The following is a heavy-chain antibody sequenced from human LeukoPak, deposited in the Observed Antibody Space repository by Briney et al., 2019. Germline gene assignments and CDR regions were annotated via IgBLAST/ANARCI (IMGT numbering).Heavy chain of an antibody. D-gene: IGHD2-15*01. J-gene: IGHJ4*02. CDR2: INPNSGGT. V-gene: IGHV1-2*02. CDR3: ARMTLRDCSGGSCYLDY. CDR1: GYTFTGYY. Sequence: ASVKVSCKASGYTFTGYYMHWVRQAPGQGLEWMGWINPNSGGTNYAQKFQGRVTMTRDTSISTAYMELSRLRSDDTAVYYCARMTLRDCSGGSCYLDYWGQGTLVTVSS.